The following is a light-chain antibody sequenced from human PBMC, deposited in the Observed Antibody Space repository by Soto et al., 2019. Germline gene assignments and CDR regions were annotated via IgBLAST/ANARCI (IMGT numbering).Light chain of an antibody. CDR1: QSISSW. CDR2: KES. CDR3: QQYYTHST. V-gene: IGKV1-5*03. J-gene: IGKJ4*01. Sequence: DIPMTQSPSTLSASVGDRVTITCRASQSISSWLAWFQQKPGKVPKLLIYKESSLQSGVPSRFSGSGSGTEFTLTISSLQPEDFATYYCQQYYTHSTFGGGTKVEIK.